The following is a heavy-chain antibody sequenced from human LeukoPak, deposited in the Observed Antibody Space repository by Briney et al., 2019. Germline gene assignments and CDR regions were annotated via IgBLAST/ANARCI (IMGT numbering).Heavy chain of an antibody. Sequence: SETLSLTCTVSGGSISSTSYYWGWIRQPPGKGLEWIGNIYYSGSTYYNPSLKSRVTISVDTSKNQFSLKLNSVTAADTAVYYCARRGSGWYFDYWGQGTLVTVSS. J-gene: IGHJ4*02. V-gene: IGHV4-39*07. CDR2: IYYSGST. CDR1: GGSISSTSYY. D-gene: IGHD6-19*01. CDR3: ARRGSGWYFDY.